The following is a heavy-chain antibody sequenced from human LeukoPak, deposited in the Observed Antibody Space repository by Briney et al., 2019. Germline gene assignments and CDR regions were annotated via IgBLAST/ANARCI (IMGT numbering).Heavy chain of an antibody. CDR3: AKALLRLGELSSSLFDY. J-gene: IGHJ4*02. D-gene: IGHD3-16*02. V-gene: IGHV3-30*18. CDR1: GFTFSSYG. CDR2: ISYDGSNK. Sequence: GGSLRLSCAASGFTFSSYGMHWVRQAPGKGLEWVAVISYDGSNKYYADSVEGRFTISRDNSKNTLYLQMNSLRAEDTAVYYCAKALLRLGELSSSLFDYWGQGTLVTVSS.